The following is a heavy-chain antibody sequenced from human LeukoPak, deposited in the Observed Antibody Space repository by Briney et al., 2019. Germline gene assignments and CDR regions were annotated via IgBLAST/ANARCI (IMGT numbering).Heavy chain of an antibody. V-gene: IGHV4-39*01. CDR1: GGSISTSSYY. D-gene: IGHD2-15*01. Sequence: SETLSLTCTVSGGSISTSSYYWGWIRQPPGEGLEWIGTIYYSGTTYYNPSLKSRVTISVDTSKSQFSLKLSSVTAADTAVYYCARHGSYSRLFDYWGQGTLVTVSS. CDR3: ARHGSYSRLFDY. CDR2: IYYSGTT. J-gene: IGHJ4*02.